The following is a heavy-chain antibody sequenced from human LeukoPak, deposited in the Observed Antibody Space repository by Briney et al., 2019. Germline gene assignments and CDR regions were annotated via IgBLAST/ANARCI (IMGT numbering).Heavy chain of an antibody. CDR1: GGSISTYY. Sequence: PSETLALTCTVSGGSISTYYWTWVRQPPGEGLEWIGYIYYSGSTNYNPSLKSRVTISVDTSKNQFSLKLSSVTAADTAVYYCARVRYSSSWYWFDPWGQGTLVTVSS. D-gene: IGHD6-13*01. J-gene: IGHJ5*02. V-gene: IGHV4-59*01. CDR2: IYYSGST. CDR3: ARVRYSSSWYWFDP.